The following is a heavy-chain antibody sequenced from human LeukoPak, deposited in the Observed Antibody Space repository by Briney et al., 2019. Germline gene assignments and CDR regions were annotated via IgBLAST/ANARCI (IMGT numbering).Heavy chain of an antibody. CDR1: GFTFDDYA. CDR2: ISGDGGST. V-gene: IGHV3-43*02. D-gene: IGHD6-19*01. Sequence: SGGSLILSCAASGFTFDDYAMHWVRRAPGKGLEWVSLISGDGGSTYYADSVKGRFTISRDNSKNSLYLQMNSLRTEDTALYYCAKDFGYSSGWYLGGYYYYGMDVWGQGTTVTVSS. J-gene: IGHJ6*02. CDR3: AKDFGYSSGWYLGGYYYYGMDV.